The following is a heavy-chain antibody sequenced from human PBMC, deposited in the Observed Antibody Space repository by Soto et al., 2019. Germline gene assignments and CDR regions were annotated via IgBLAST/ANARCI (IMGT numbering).Heavy chain of an antibody. CDR2: IYYSGIT. J-gene: IGHJ4*02. CDR1: GGSVSSGSYY. D-gene: IGHD1-26*01. V-gene: IGHV4-61*01. CDR3: ARDYASRIGGSGNGFDY. Sequence: QVQLQESGPGLVKPSETLSLTCTVSGGSVSSGSYYWSWIRQPLGKGLEWIGYIYYSGITDYNPSLKSRVTISVDTSKNQFSLKLSSVTAADTAVYYCARDYASRIGGSGNGFDYWGQGTLVTVSS.